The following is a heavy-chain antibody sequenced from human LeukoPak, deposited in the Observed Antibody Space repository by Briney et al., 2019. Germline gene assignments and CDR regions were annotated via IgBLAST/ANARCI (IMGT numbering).Heavy chain of an antibody. Sequence: TGGSLRLSCAASGFTFSSYAMSWVRQAPGKGLEWVSAISGSGGSTYYADSVKGRFTIPRDNSKNTLYLQMNSLRAEDTAVYYCANYRDTAAAGNYFDYWGQGTLVTVSS. V-gene: IGHV3-23*01. J-gene: IGHJ4*02. CDR2: ISGSGGST. CDR3: ANYRDTAAAGNYFDY. D-gene: IGHD6-13*01. CDR1: GFTFSSYA.